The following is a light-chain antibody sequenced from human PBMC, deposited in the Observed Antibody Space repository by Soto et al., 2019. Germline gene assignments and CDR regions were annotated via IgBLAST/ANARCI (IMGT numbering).Light chain of an antibody. J-gene: IGKJ4*01. CDR3: QQYNSAPLT. CDR2: KAS. CDR1: QSISSW. V-gene: IGKV1-5*03. Sequence: DIQMTQSPSTLSASVVDRVTITCRASQSISSWLAWYQQKPGKAPKLLIYKASTLESAVPSRLCGSGSGTEFTLTINSRQTYDFATYYCQQYNSAPLTFGGGTKVEIK.